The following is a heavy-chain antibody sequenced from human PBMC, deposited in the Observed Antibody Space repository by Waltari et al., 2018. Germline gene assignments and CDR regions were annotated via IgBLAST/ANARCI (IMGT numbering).Heavy chain of an antibody. CDR1: GYTFTSYY. Sequence: QVQLVQSGDEVKKPGASVKVSCKASGYTFTSYYMHWVRQAPGQGLEWMGIINPSGGSTSYAQKFQGRVTMTRDTSTSTVYMELSSLRSEDTAVYYCARDTSPHYDSSGPNFDIWGQGTMVTVSS. CDR2: INPSGGST. J-gene: IGHJ3*02. CDR3: ARDTSPHYDSSGPNFDI. D-gene: IGHD3-22*01. V-gene: IGHV1-46*03.